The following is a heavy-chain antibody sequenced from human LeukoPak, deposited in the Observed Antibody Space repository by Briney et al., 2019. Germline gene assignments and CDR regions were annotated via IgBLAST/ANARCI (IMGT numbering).Heavy chain of an antibody. Sequence: GGSLRLSCAASGFTFSSYSMNWVRQAPEKGLEWVGNIKQDGGETYYVESVKGRFTISRDNAKNSLCLHMNSLRVEDSAVYYCARDFYGGKGDYFDYWGQGTLVTVSS. CDR1: GFTFSSYS. D-gene: IGHD4-23*01. CDR2: IKQDGGET. J-gene: IGHJ4*02. V-gene: IGHV3-7*01. CDR3: ARDFYGGKGDYFDY.